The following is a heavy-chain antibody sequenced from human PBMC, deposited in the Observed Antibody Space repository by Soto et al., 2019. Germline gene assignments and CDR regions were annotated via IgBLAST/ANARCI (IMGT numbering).Heavy chain of an antibody. CDR1: GYIFIDYW. CDR3: ARPPLPGYSIHFNS. D-gene: IGHD2-15*01. J-gene: IGHJ4*02. CDR2: VYPRDSDT. Sequence: GESLKISCKASGYIFIDYWIGWVRQMPGKGLEWMGIVYPRDSDTRYSPSFQGQVTISADRSTGTAFLQWRSLKASDTALYYCARPPLPGYSIHFNSWGQGALVTVSS. V-gene: IGHV5-51*01.